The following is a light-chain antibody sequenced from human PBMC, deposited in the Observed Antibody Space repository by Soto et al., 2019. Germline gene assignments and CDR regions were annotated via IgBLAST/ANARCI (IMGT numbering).Light chain of an antibody. J-gene: IGLJ3*02. CDR1: SSDVGGYNS. Sequence: QSALTQPPSASGSPGQSVTISCTGTSSDVGGYNSVSWYQQHPGKAPKLMIYEVTKRPSGVPDRFSGSKSGNTASLTVSGLLPEDEADYYCSSHAGISNVVFGGGTQLTVL. V-gene: IGLV2-8*01. CDR2: EVT. CDR3: SSHAGISNVV.